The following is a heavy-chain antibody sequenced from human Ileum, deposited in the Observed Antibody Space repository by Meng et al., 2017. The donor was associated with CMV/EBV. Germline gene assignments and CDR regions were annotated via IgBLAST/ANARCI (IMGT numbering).Heavy chain of an antibody. J-gene: IGHJ4*02. CDR3: ARGGFSWATQLFDS. D-gene: IGHD2-15*01. Sequence: AASGFTFSRYDLHWVRQPTGKGLEWVSAIGVGGDTYYAGSVKGRFTISRENAENSLYLQMNSLTAGDTAVYFCARGGFSWATQLFDSWGRGTLVTVSS. CDR2: IGVGGDT. V-gene: IGHV3-13*01. CDR1: GFTFSRYD.